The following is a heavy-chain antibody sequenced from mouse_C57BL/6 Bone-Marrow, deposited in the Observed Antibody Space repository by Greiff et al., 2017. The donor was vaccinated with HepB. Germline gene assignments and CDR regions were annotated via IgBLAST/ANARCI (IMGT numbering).Heavy chain of an antibody. CDR2: INYDGSST. CDR1: GFTFSDYY. J-gene: IGHJ4*01. Sequence: EVMLVESEGGLVQPGSSMKLSCTASGFTFSDYYMAWVRQVPEKGLEWVANINYDGSSTYYLDSLKSRFIISRDNAKNILYLQMSSLKSEDTATYYCAREAYYYGSSYYAMDYWGQGTSVTVSS. V-gene: IGHV5-16*01. D-gene: IGHD1-1*01. CDR3: AREAYYYGSSYYAMDY.